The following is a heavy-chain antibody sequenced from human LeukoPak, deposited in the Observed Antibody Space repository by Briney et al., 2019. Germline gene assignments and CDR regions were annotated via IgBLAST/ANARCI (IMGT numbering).Heavy chain of an antibody. CDR1: DYSINSDYY. CDR2: MFYSGST. Sequence: PSETLSLTCNVSDYSINSDYYWAWIRPPPGKGLEWICDMFYSGSTYYNPSLKSRVSISLDTSKNQFSLKLGSVTAADTALYYCARGHRVYHWFDPWGQGTLVTVSS. J-gene: IGHJ5*02. V-gene: IGHV4-38-2*02. D-gene: IGHD3-16*02. CDR3: ARGHRVYHWFDP.